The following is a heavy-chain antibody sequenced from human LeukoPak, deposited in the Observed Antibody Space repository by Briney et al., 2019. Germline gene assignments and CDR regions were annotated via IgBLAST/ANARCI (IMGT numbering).Heavy chain of an antibody. CDR1: GYTFTNYD. J-gene: IGHJ5*02. V-gene: IGHV1-8*01. CDR3: ARAAIAAFGTDNWFDP. D-gene: IGHD6-6*01. Sequence: GASVKASCKASGYTFTNYDINWVRQATGQGLEWMGWMNPNSGNTGYAQKFQGRVTMTRNTSISTAYMELSSLRSEDTAVYYCARAAIAAFGTDNWFDPWGQGTLVTVSS. CDR2: MNPNSGNT.